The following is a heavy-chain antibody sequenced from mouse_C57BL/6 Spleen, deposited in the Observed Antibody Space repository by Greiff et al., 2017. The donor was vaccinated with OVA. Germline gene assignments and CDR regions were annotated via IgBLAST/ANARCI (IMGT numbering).Heavy chain of an antibody. CDR3: ARDGNYPAWFAY. CDR2: INPSNGGT. J-gene: IGHJ3*01. Sequence: QVQLQQPGTELVKPGASVKLSCKASGYTFTRYWMHLVKQRPGPGLEWIGNINPSNGGTNYNEKFKSKATLTVDKSSSTAYMQLSSLTSEDSAVYYCARDGNYPAWFAYWGQGTLVTVSA. V-gene: IGHV1-53*01. D-gene: IGHD2-1*01. CDR1: GYTFTRYW.